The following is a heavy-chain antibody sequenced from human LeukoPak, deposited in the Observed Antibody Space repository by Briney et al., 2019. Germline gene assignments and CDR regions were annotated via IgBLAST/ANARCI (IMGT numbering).Heavy chain of an antibody. CDR2: ISSNGGST. D-gene: IGHD3-10*01. J-gene: IGHJ4*02. CDR3: ARVLSNYYGSGLALDY. Sequence: GGSLRLSCAASGFTFSSYAMHWVRQAPGKGLEYVSAISSNGGSTYYANSVKGRFTISRDNSKNTLYLQMGSLRAEDMAVYYCARVLSNYYGSGLALDYWGQGTLVTVSS. V-gene: IGHV3-64*01. CDR1: GFTFSSYA.